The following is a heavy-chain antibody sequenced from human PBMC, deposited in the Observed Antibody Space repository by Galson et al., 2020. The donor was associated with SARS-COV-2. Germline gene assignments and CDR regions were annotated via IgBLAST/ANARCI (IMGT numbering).Heavy chain of an antibody. D-gene: IGHD3-3*01. V-gene: IGHV4-39*07. J-gene: IGHJ6*04. CDR1: GGSITTTSYY. Sequence: SETLSLTCTVSGGSITTTSYYWGWIRQPPGKGLEWIGTIYYSGSTYYNPSLRSRVTISVDTSKNQFSLKLSSVTAADAAVYYCARDMGARITIFGVVTDKYGMDVWGKGTTETVSS. CDR3: ARDMGARITIFGVVTDKYGMDV. CDR2: IYYSGST.